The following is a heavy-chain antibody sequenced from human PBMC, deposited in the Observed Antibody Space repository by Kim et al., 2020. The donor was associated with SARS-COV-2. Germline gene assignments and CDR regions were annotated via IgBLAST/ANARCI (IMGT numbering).Heavy chain of an antibody. J-gene: IGHJ4*02. CDR3: AREAVSSTSHTFDY. D-gene: IGHD2-2*01. Sequence: AQKCRGRVTITADKSTSTAYMELSSLRSEDTAVYYCAREAVSSTSHTFDYWGQGTLVTVSS. V-gene: IGHV1-69*04.